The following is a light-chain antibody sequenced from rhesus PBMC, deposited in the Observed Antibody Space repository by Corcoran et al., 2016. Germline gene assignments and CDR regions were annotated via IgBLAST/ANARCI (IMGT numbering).Light chain of an antibody. J-gene: IGKJ3*01. CDR3: LQHNTYPFT. CDR1: QGIWED. Sequence: DIQMTQSPSSLSASVGDTVTITCRPSQGIWEDLNWFQQKPGKAPKLLIYGASTLKSGVTSRFSVSGSGTDFTLNISSLQPEDFATYYCLQHNTYPFTFGPGTKLDIK. V-gene: IGKV1-28*03. CDR2: GAS.